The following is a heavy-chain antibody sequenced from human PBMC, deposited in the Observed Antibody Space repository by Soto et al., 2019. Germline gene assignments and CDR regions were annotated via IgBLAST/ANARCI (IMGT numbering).Heavy chain of an antibody. CDR2: IYYSGST. J-gene: IGHJ5*02. D-gene: IGHD2-15*01. Sequence: NPSETLSLTCTVSGASINSGDYYWSWIRQPPGKGLEWIGYIYYSGSTYYNPSLKSRVTISVDTSKNQFSLKLSSVTAADTAVYYCAGFSEVAATEINWFEPWGQGTLVTVSS. CDR3: AGFSEVAATEINWFEP. CDR1: GASINSGDYY. V-gene: IGHV4-30-4*01.